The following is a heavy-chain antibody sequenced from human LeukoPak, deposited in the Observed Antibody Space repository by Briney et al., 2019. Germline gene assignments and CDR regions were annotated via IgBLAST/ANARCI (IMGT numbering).Heavy chain of an antibody. CDR2: LSDSGGST. Sequence: PGGSLRLSCAASGFTFSSYAMSWVRQAPGKGLEWVSALSDSGGSTFYADSVKGRFAISRDNSKNTLYLQMNSLRAEDTAIYYCAKEPQRVGASHLDYWGQGTLVTVSS. V-gene: IGHV3-23*01. D-gene: IGHD1-26*01. CDR3: AKEPQRVGASHLDY. CDR1: GFTFSSYA. J-gene: IGHJ4*02.